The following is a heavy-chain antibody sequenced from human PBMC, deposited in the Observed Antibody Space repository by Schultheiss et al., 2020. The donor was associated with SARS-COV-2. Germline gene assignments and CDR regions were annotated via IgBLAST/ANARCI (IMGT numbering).Heavy chain of an antibody. Sequence: GGSLRLSCAASGFTFSSYGMHWVRQAPGKGLEWVSSISSSSSYIYYADSVKGRFTISRDNAKNSLYLQMNSLRAEDTAVYYCAHHTIFGVVIAFQHWGQGTLVTVSS. J-gene: IGHJ1*01. D-gene: IGHD3-3*01. CDR2: ISSSSSYI. CDR1: GFTFSSYG. CDR3: AHHTIFGVVIAFQH. V-gene: IGHV3-21*04.